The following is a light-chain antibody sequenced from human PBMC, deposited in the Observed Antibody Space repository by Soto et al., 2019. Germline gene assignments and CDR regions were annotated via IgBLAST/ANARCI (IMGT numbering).Light chain of an antibody. CDR2: DAS. CDR3: QQYNSYRFT. J-gene: IGKJ3*01. CDR1: QSISSW. V-gene: IGKV1-5*01. Sequence: DIQMTQSPSTLSASVGDRVTITCRASQSISSWLAWYQQKPGKAPKLLIYDASSLESGVPSRFSGSGSGTEFTLPISSLQPDDFATYYCQQYNSYRFTFGPGTKVDIK.